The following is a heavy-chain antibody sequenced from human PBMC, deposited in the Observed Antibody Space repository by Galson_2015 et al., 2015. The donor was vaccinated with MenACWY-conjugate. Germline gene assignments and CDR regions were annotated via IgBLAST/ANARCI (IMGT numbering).Heavy chain of an antibody. J-gene: IGHJ6*02. CDR3: VRGSIGWRGMDI. Sequence: SLRLSCAASGFIFSSYWMHWVRQAPGKGLECVSRICAGGISIMYGDSVRGRFTISRDDAENTLYLQMDGLRVDDTAVYFCVRGSIGWRGMDIWGQGTTVTVSS. CDR1: GFIFSSYW. V-gene: IGHV3-74*03. CDR2: ICAGGISI. D-gene: IGHD2-15*01.